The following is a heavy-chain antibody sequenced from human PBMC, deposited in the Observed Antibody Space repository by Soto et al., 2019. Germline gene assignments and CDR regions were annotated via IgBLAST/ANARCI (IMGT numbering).Heavy chain of an antibody. CDR1: GYTFTGYS. D-gene: IGHD5-12*01. CDR3: AYSGYERQNHYYFDD. CDR2: INPNSGAT. Sequence: ASVKVSCKASGYTFTGYSLHWVRQAPGRGLEWMGWINPNSGATKYAQKFQGRVTMTRDTSIITTYMDLRRLRSDDPDIYFCAYSGYERQNHYYFDDWVQGTLVTVSS. V-gene: IGHV1-2*02. J-gene: IGHJ4*02.